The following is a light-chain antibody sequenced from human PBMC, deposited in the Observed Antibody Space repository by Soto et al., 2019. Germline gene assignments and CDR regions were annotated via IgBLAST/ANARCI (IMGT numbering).Light chain of an antibody. J-gene: IGLJ1*01. V-gene: IGLV1-51*01. Sequence: QSVLTQPPSVSAAPGQKVTISCSGSSSNIGGNSVSWYQQLPGPAPKLLIYDDNTRPSGIPDRFSGSKSGTSATLGITGFQTGDEADYYCGSWDSSLSAYVFGTGTKVTVL. CDR1: SSNIGGNS. CDR2: DDN. CDR3: GSWDSSLSAYV.